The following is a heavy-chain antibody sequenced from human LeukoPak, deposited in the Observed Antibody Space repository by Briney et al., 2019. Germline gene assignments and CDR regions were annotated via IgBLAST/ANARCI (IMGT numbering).Heavy chain of an antibody. CDR2: NYFSGST. V-gene: IGHV4-31*03. Sequence: PSETLSLTCTVSGGSISSGGYYWSWIRQHPGKGLEWIGFNYFSGSTYYNPSLKSRVTISVDTSENQFSLKLTSVTAADTAVYYCARGMTTVTNNWFDPWGQGTLVTVSS. D-gene: IGHD4-17*01. J-gene: IGHJ5*02. CDR3: ARGMTTVTNNWFDP. CDR1: GGSISSGGYY.